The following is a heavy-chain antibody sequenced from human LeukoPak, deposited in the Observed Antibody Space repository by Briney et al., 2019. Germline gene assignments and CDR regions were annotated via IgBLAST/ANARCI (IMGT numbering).Heavy chain of an antibody. D-gene: IGHD3-3*01. CDR2: INPSGGST. V-gene: IGHV1-46*01. CDR3: AREPTLRPYYDFWSGYPRWFDP. CDR1: GYTFTSYY. Sequence: ASVKVSCKASGYTFTSYYMHWVRQAPGQGLEWMGIINPSGGSTSYAQKFQGRVTMTRDTSTSTVYMELSSLRSEDTAVYYCAREPTLRPYYDFWSGYPRWFDPWGQGTLVTVSS. J-gene: IGHJ5*02.